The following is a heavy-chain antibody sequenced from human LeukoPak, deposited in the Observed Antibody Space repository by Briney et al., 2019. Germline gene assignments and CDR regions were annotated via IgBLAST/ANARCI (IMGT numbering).Heavy chain of an antibody. CDR2: ISTTGSNI. V-gene: IGHV3-48*03. Sequence: GGSLRLSCAASGFTFSGYEMNWVRQAPGKGLEWISYISTTGSNIYYADFVKGRFTISRDNAKNSLYLQMDSLRAEDTAVYYCALGGFWNGYDYWGQGTLVTVSS. CDR3: ALGGFWNGYDY. CDR1: GFTFSGYE. D-gene: IGHD3-3*01. J-gene: IGHJ4*02.